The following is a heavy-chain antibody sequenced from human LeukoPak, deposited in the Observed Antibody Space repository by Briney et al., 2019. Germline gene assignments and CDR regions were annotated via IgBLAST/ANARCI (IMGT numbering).Heavy chain of an antibody. CDR2: IIPIFGTA. J-gene: IGHJ4*02. CDR1: GGTFSSYA. Sequence: SVKVSCKASGGTFSSYAISWVRQAPGQELEWMGGIIPIFGTANYAQKFQGRVTITADESTSTAYMELSSLRSEDTAVYYCARDLARYYDSSGYYYATFDYWGQGTLVTVSS. V-gene: IGHV1-69*13. D-gene: IGHD3-22*01. CDR3: ARDLARYYDSSGYYYATFDY.